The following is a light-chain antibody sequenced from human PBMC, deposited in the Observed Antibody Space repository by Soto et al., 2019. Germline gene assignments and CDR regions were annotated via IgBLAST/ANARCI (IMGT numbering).Light chain of an antibody. CDR3: QHGIT. V-gene: IGKV1-9*01. CDR2: AAS. Sequence: DIQLTQSPSFLSASVGDRVTITCRASQGISSYLAWYQQKPGKAPKLLIYAASTLQSGVPSRFSGSGSGTEFTLTISSLQPEDFATYYCQHGITFGPGTKVDIK. J-gene: IGKJ3*01. CDR1: QGISSY.